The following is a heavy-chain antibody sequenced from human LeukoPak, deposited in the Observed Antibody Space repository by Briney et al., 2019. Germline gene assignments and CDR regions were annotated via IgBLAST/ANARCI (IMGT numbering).Heavy chain of an antibody. CDR2: IDFSGGT. CDR1: GDSVTYTSYY. Sequence: SETLSLICSVSGDSVTYTSYYGAWIRQPPGKGLEWIGSIDFSGGTYYNPSLKSRVTISVDMSKNQFSLKLNSVTAADTAVYYCARHGYYDPKGYSDFDHWGQGTLVTVSS. CDR3: ARHGYYDPKGYSDFDH. D-gene: IGHD3-3*01. J-gene: IGHJ4*02. V-gene: IGHV4-39*01.